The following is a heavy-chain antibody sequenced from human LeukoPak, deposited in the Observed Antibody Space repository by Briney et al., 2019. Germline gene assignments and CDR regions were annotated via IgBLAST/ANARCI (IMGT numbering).Heavy chain of an antibody. CDR3: ARTQSSSWIITFDY. D-gene: IGHD6-13*01. J-gene: IGHJ4*02. Sequence: PGRSLRLSCAVSGFTFSSYGMHWVRQAPGKGLEWVAVISYDGSNKYYADSVKGRFTISRDNSKNTLYLQMNSLRAEDTAVYYCARTQSSSWIITFDYWGQGTLVTVSS. CDR1: GFTFSSYG. CDR2: ISYDGSNK. V-gene: IGHV3-30*19.